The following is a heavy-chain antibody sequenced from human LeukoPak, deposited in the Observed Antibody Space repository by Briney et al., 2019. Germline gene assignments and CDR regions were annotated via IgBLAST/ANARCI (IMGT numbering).Heavy chain of an antibody. CDR1: GFTFSTYT. CDR3: ARARYFGSGTYHDY. CDR2: TTSST. Sequence: GGSLRLSCEASGFTFSTYTMSWVRQAPGKGLEWLSCTTSSTYYADSVKGRFTISRDNAKNSLYLQMNSLRAEDTAVYYCARARYFGSGTYHDYWGQGTLVTVSS. V-gene: IGHV3-48*01. D-gene: IGHD3-10*01. J-gene: IGHJ4*02.